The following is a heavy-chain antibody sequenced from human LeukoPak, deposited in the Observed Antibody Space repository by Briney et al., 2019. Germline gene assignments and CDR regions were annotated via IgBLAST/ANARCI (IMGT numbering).Heavy chain of an antibody. CDR3: ARETEDGMDV. V-gene: IGHV4-59*01. J-gene: IGHJ6*02. Sequence: SETLSLTCTVSGGSISSYYWSWIRQPPGKGLEWIGYIYYSGSTNHNPSLKSRVTISVDTSKNQFSLKLSSVTAADTAVYYCARETEDGMDVWGQGTTVTVSS. CDR1: GGSISSYY. CDR2: IYYSGST.